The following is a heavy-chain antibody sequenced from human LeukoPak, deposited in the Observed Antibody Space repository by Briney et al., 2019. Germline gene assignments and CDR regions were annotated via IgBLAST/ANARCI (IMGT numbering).Heavy chain of an antibody. Sequence: PSETLSLTCTVSGYSIGSGYYWGWIRQPPGKGLEWIGSIYPSGSTYYNPSLKSRVTISVDTSKNRFSLKLSSVTAADTAVYYCARVGDYDSRGYYGWFDPWGQGTLVTVSS. CDR3: ARVGDYDSRGYYGWFDP. J-gene: IGHJ5*02. V-gene: IGHV4-38-2*02. D-gene: IGHD3-22*01. CDR1: GYSIGSGYY. CDR2: IYPSGST.